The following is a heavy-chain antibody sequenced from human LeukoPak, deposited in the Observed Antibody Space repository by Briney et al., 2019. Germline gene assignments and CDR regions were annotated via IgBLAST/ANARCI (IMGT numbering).Heavy chain of an antibody. D-gene: IGHD6-13*01. V-gene: IGHV4-59*08. J-gene: IGHJ3*02. CDR3: ARQPSRTAAFDI. CDR1: GASINNYY. CDR2: IYFTGNT. Sequence: SETLSLTCTVSGASINNYYWSWIRQPPGKGLEWIGYIYFTGNTNYNPSLNSRVTMSVDTSKGQFSSKSQFSLSLSSVTAADTAVYFCARQPSRTAAFDIWGQGTMVTVSS.